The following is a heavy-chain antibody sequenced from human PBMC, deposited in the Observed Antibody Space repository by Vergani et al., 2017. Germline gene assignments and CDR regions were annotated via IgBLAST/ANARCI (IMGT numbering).Heavy chain of an antibody. CDR2: ISYDGTYE. CDR3: ANIXGVWFGDREGGFDY. Sequence: QVQLVESGGGVVQPGRSLRLSCAASGFNFGYYAMHWVRQAPGRGLEWVATISYDGTYEYYIESVKGRFTISRDNFKNTLSLQMNSLRPEDTALYYCANIXGVWFGDREGGFDYWGLGTLVTVSS. V-gene: IGHV3-30*04. D-gene: IGHD3-10*01. CDR1: GFNFGYYA. J-gene: IGHJ4*02.